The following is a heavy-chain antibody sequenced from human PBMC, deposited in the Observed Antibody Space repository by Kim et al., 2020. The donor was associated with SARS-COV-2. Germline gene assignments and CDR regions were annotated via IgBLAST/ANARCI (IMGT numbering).Heavy chain of an antibody. D-gene: IGHD6-19*01. J-gene: IGHJ4*02. CDR2: ISGSGGST. V-gene: IGHV3-23*01. CDR1: GFTFSSYA. CDR3: AKDTHSSGWYYFDY. Sequence: GGSLRLSCAASGFTFSSYAMSWVRQAPGKGLEWVSDISGSGGSTYYADSVKGRFTISRDNSKNTLYLQMNSLRAEDTAVYYCAKDTHSSGWYYFDYWGQGTLVTVSS.